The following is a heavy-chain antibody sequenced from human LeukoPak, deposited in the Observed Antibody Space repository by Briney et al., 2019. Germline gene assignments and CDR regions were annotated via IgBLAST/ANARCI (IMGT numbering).Heavy chain of an antibody. D-gene: IGHD3-9*01. J-gene: IGHJ5*02. Sequence: GGSLRLSCAASGFSFSIYSMNWVRQAPGKGLEWVSSIGGSSSSLYYAESVKGRFTISRDNARNSLYLQMNSLRAEDTAVNYCAKGVYDILTGDSYNWFDPWGQGTLVTVSS. CDR3: AKGVYDILTGDSYNWFDP. CDR1: GFSFSIYS. V-gene: IGHV3-21*01. CDR2: IGGSSSSL.